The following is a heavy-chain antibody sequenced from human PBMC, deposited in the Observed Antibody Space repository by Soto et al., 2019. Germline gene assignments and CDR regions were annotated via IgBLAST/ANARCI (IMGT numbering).Heavy chain of an antibody. V-gene: IGHV4-30-4*01. CDR1: GGSISSGDYY. J-gene: IGHJ6*02. Sequence: SETLSLTCTVSGGSISSGDYYWSWIRQPPGKGLEWIGYIYYSGSTYYNPSLKSRVTISVDTSKNQFSLKLSSVTAADTAVYYCARGPRSGYGYYYYYYGMDVWGQGTTVTSP. CDR3: ARGPRSGYGYYYYYYGMDV. D-gene: IGHD3-3*01. CDR2: IYYSGST.